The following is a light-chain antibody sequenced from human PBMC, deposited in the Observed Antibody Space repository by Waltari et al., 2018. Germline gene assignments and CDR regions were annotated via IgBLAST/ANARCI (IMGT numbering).Light chain of an antibody. CDR3: QTGGFGIWV. V-gene: IGLV4-69*01. Sequence: QLMLTQSPSASASLGASVKLTCTLSSGHSHYPIAWHQQQPENGPRYLITGNSDGSHIHGDGIPDRFSGSSSGAARYLTISSLQSEDETDYYCQTGGFGIWVFVGGTKLTVL. CDR2: GNSDGSH. J-gene: IGLJ3*02. CDR1: SGHSHYP.